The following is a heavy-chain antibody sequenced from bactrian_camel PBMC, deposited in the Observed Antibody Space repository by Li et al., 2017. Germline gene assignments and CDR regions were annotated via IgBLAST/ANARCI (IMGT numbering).Heavy chain of an antibody. J-gene: IGHJ4*01. Sequence: QVQLVESGGGSVQEGGSLRLSCEVSGDPIFKRCLGWFRQAPGKEREAVAGLEITTSNTYYGDSVKGRFIVSQERTKRTLYLQMNALKPDDTAMYYCAAKSASACGWFANYNLWCQGTQVTVS. D-gene: IGHD2*01. V-gene: IGHV3-2*01. CDR2: LEITTSNT. CDR3: AAKSASACGWFANYNL. CDR1: GDPIFKRC.